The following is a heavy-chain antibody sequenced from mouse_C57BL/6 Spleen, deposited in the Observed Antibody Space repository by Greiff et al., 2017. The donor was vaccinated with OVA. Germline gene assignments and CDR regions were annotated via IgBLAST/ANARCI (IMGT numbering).Heavy chain of an antibody. J-gene: IGHJ4*01. D-gene: IGHD2-2*01. CDR2: IAPNSGGT. V-gene: IGHV1-72*01. CDR1: GYTFTSYW. CDR3: ARGGGLHLFYAMDY. Sequence: QVQLQQPGAELVKPGASVKLSCKASGYTFTSYWMHWVKQRPGRGLEWIGRIAPNSGGTKYNEKFKSKATLTVDKPSSTAYMQLSSLTSEDSAVYYCARGGGLHLFYAMDYWGQGTSVTVSS.